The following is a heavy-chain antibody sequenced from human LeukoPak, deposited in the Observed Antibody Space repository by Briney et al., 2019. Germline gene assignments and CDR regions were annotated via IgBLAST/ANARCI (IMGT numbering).Heavy chain of an antibody. CDR2: ISWNSGSI. J-gene: IGHJ4*02. D-gene: IGHD3-9*01. CDR3: AKSDILTGPFDY. Sequence: GGSLRLSCAASGFTFDDYAMHWVRQAPGKGLEWVSGISWNSGSIGYADSVKGRFTISRDNAKNSLYLQMNSLRAEDMALYYCAKSDILTGPFDYWGQGTLVTVSS. CDR1: GFTFDDYA. V-gene: IGHV3-9*03.